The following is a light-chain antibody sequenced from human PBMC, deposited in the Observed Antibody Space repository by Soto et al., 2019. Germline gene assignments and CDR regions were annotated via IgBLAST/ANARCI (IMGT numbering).Light chain of an antibody. Sequence: DIQMTQSPTSLSASVGDRVTITCRASQGIRNFVAWYQQKPGKAPKLLIYAASTLQSGVPSRFSGSGSGTDFTLTINRLQPDDDATYSCQKYSSVPVFGPGTKVEIK. V-gene: IGKV1-27*01. J-gene: IGKJ3*01. CDR2: AAS. CDR3: QKYSSVPV. CDR1: QGIRNF.